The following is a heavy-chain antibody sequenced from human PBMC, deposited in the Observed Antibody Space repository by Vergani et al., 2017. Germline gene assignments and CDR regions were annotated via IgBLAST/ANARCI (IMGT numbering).Heavy chain of an antibody. D-gene: IGHD3-10*01. CDR1: GFTFDDYA. CDR2: ISWNSGRR. V-gene: IGHV3-9*01. Sequence: EVKLVESGGGLVQPGRSLRLACAASGFTFDDYAMHWVRKAPGQGMEWVSGISWNSGRRGYADSVKGRFTISRDNVKNSMYLQMNSLRAEDTALYYCAKDSGGLWFVEDYFDYWGQGTLVTVSS. J-gene: IGHJ4*02. CDR3: AKDSGGLWFVEDYFDY.